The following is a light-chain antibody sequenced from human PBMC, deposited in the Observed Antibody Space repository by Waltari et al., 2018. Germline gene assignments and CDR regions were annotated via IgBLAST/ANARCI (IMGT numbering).Light chain of an antibody. J-gene: IGKJ4*01. CDR3: QQSYETPLT. Sequence: DTQMTPSPSSLSASVGDRVTITFRASHTITTYLNWYQQKPGKATKVLISAASTLHSGVPSRFSGSGSGTYFTLTISSLQPEDFATYYCQQSYETPLTFGGGTRVEIK. V-gene: IGKV1-39*01. CDR1: HTITTY. CDR2: AAS.